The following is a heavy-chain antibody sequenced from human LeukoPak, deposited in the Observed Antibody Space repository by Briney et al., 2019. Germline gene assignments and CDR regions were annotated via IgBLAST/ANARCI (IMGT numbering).Heavy chain of an antibody. V-gene: IGHV1-2*06. Sequence: ASVKVSCKASGYTFTGYYMHWVRQAPGQGLEWMGRINPNSGGTNSAQKFQGRVTMTRDTSVSTAYMELSRLRSDDTAVYYCARARPNDEYFQHWGQGTLVTVSS. CDR3: ARARPNDEYFQH. CDR1: GYTFTGYY. CDR2: INPNSGGT. J-gene: IGHJ1*01.